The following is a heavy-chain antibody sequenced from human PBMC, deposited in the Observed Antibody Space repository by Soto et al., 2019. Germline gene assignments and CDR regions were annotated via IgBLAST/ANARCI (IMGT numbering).Heavy chain of an antibody. CDR3: ARRQSSPWFDY. Sequence: SETLSLTCTVSGGSISSSSYYWGWIRQPPGKGLEWIGNIYYSGSTYYNPSLKSRVTISVDTSKNQFSLKLSSVTAADTAVYYCARRQSSPWFDYWGQGTLVTVSS. V-gene: IGHV4-39*01. CDR1: GGSISSSSYY. J-gene: IGHJ4*02. D-gene: IGHD2-15*01. CDR2: IYYSGST.